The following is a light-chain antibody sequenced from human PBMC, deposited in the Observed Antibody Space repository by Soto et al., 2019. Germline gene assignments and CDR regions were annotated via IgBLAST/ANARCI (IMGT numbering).Light chain of an antibody. Sequence: QSALTQPASVSGSPGQSITIFCTGTSIDVGAYNYVSWYQQHPGTAPKLIIYDVTIRPSGVSDRFSGSKSGSTASLTISGLQTEDEADYYCSSYTSSSTLFGTGTKVTVL. CDR1: SIDVGAYNY. V-gene: IGLV2-14*01. CDR2: DVT. CDR3: SSYTSSSTL. J-gene: IGLJ1*01.